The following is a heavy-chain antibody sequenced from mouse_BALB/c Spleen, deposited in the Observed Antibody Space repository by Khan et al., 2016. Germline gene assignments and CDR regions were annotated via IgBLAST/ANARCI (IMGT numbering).Heavy chain of an antibody. CDR1: GYTFTDYS. CDR3: ARRDDYDGFAY. CDR2: INTETGEP. D-gene: IGHD2-4*01. Sequence: QIQLVQSGPELKKPGETVKISCKASGYTFTDYSMHWVKQAPGKGLKWMGWINTETGEPTYADDFKGRFAFSLETSASTAYLQINNLKNEDTATSFCARRDDYDGFAYWGRGTLVTVSA. V-gene: IGHV9-2-1*01. J-gene: IGHJ3*01.